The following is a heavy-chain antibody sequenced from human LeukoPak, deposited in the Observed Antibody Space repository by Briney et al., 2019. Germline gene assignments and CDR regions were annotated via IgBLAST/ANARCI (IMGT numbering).Heavy chain of an antibody. CDR1: GASLSGYY. V-gene: IGHV4-34*01. Sequence: SETLSLTCAVYGASLSGYYWSWIRQPPGKGLEWVAEINHSGSTNYNPSLKSRVTISVDTSKNQFSLKLSSVTAADTAVYYCARGSYYDILTGYFTAGKGYYFDYWGQGTLVTVSS. CDR3: ARGSYYDILTGYFTAGKGYYFDY. J-gene: IGHJ4*02. CDR2: INHSGST. D-gene: IGHD3-9*01.